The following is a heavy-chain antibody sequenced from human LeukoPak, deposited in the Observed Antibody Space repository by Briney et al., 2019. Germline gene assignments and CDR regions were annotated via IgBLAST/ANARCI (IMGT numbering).Heavy chain of an antibody. V-gene: IGHV3-23*01. CDR1: GFTFSSYD. CDR2: ISGSGGST. CDR3: AKVRVRGVTHDAFDI. Sequence: GGSLRLSSAASGFTFSSYDMSRVSQAPGQALEGVSVISGSGGSTYYADSVKGRFTISRDNSKNTLYLQMNSLRAEDTAVYYCAKVRVRGVTHDAFDIWGQGTMVTVSS. J-gene: IGHJ3*02. D-gene: IGHD3-10*02.